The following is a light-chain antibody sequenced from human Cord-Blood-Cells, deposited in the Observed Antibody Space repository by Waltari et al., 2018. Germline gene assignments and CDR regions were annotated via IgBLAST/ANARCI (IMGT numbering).Light chain of an antibody. J-gene: IGLJ1*01. V-gene: IGLV1-51*02. CDR2: ENN. Sequence: QSVLTHPLSVSAAPGQMVTISCSGSSSNIGNNYVSWYQHPPGTAPKLLIHENNKRPSGIPDRFSGSKSGTSATLGITGLQTGDEADYYCGTWDSSLSAYVFGTGTKVTVL. CDR1: SSNIGNNY. CDR3: GTWDSSLSAYV.